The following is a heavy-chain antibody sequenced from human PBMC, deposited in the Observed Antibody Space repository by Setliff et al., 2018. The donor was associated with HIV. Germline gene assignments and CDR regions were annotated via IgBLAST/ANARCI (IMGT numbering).Heavy chain of an antibody. CDR2: IYYSGST. Sequence: SETLSLTCTVSGGSISNYYWSWIRQPPGKGLEWIGYIYYSGSTNYNPSLKNRVTISIDTSKNQFSLKLSSVTAADTAVYYCARQHYYDSSGRNLMDIWGKGTTVTVSS. CDR3: ARQHYYDSSGRNLMDI. D-gene: IGHD3-22*01. V-gene: IGHV4-59*08. CDR1: GGSISNYY. J-gene: IGHJ6*03.